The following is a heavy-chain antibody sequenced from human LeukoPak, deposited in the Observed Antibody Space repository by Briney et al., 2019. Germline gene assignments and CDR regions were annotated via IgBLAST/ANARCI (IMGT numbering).Heavy chain of an antibody. J-gene: IGHJ5*02. CDR3: ARAHCSSTDCPPDH. Sequence: GGSLRLSCAGSAFAFNSFAMHWVRVAPGKGPEWVAAISYDGEDEVYGDSVRGRFTISRDNAKSTLHLQMDSLRAEDTAVFCARAHCSSTDCPPDHWGQGALVIVSS. CDR1: AFAFNSFA. V-gene: IGHV3-30*08. D-gene: IGHD2-2*01. CDR2: ISYDGEDE.